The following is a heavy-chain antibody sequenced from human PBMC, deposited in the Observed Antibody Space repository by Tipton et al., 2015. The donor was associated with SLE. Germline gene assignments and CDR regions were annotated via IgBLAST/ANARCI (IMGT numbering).Heavy chain of an antibody. Sequence: LSLTCTVSGGSISSSSYYWGWIRQPPGKGLEWIGSIYYSGSTYYNPSLKSRVTISVDTSKNQFSLKLSSVTAADTAAYYCARRDYYYYYMDVWGKGTTVTVSS. V-gene: IGHV4-39*01. CDR1: GGSISSSSYY. CDR3: ARRDYYYYYMDV. CDR2: IYYSGST. J-gene: IGHJ6*03.